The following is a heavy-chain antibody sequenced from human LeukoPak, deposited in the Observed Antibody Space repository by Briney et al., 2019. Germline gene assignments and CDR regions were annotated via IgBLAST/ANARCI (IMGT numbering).Heavy chain of an antibody. D-gene: IGHD5-18*01. CDR3: ARSRSGYSYDHAAFEI. V-gene: IGHV4-59*01. Sequence: PSETLSLTCTVSGGSISTYYWSWIRQPPGKGLKWIAYIDYRGSTTYNPSLRSRVTISVDTSRNQFSLKLSSVTAADTAVYYCARSRSGYSYDHAAFEIWGQGTMVTVSS. CDR1: GGSISTYY. J-gene: IGHJ3*02. CDR2: IDYRGST.